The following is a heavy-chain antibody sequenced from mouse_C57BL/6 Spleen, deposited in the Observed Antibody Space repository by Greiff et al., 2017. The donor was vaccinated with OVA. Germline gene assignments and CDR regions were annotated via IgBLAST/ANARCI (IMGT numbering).Heavy chain of an antibody. Sequence: EVQLVESGGGLVQPGGSLKLSCAASGFTFSDSYMYWVRQTPEKSLEWVAYISNGGGSTYYPDNVKGRFTISRDNATNTPYLQMSRLKSEDTAVYFCACRIYGSGGFAYWGQGTLVTVSA. D-gene: IGHD1-1*01. J-gene: IGHJ3*01. CDR3: ACRIYGSGGFAY. CDR2: ISNGGGST. V-gene: IGHV5-12*01. CDR1: GFTFSDSY.